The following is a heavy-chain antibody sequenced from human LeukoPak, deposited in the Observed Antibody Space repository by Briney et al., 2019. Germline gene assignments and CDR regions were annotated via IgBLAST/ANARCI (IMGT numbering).Heavy chain of an antibody. V-gene: IGHV3-21*05. Sequence: GGSLRLSCAASGFSFSLYAMNWVRQAPGKGLEWISYINSGSDDILHADSVRGRFAISRDNAKNTLYLEMNSLRAEDTAVYYCARDTYRPQLIDSWGQGTLVTVSS. CDR3: ARDTYRPQLIDS. CDR1: GFSFSLYA. CDR2: INSGSDDI. J-gene: IGHJ4*02. D-gene: IGHD5-18*01.